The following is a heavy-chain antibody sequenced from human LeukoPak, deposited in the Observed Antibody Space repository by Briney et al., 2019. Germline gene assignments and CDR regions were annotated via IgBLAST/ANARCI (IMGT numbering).Heavy chain of an antibody. CDR3: ARTRVTVTTYYFDY. J-gene: IGHJ4*02. CDR1: GFSVTRDY. V-gene: IGHV3-53*01. CDR2: IHPSGVT. D-gene: IGHD1-14*01. Sequence: PGGSLRLSCAVSGFSVTRDYVNWVRQAPGKGLEWVSLIHPSGVTNYADSVKGRFTISSDNSKNTLYLQMNSLRAEDTAVYYCARTRVTVTTYYFDYWGQGPLVTVSS.